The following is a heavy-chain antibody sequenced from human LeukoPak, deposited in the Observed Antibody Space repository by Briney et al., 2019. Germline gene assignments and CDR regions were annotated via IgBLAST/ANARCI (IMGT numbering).Heavy chain of an antibody. CDR3: AHRLGVRYFDWLLGGNWFDP. D-gene: IGHD3-9*01. V-gene: IGHV2-5*01. J-gene: IGHJ5*02. Sequence: SGPTLVKPTQTLTLTCTFSGFSLSTSGVGVGWIRQPPGKALEWLALIYWNDDKRYSPSLKSRLTITKDTSKNQVVLTMTNMDPVDTATYYCAHRLGVRYFDWLLGGNWFDPWGQGTLVTVSS. CDR2: IYWNDDK. CDR1: GFSLSTSGVG.